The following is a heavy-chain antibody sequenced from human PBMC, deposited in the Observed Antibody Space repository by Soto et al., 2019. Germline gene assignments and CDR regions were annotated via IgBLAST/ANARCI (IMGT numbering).Heavy chain of an antibody. Sequence: ASVKVSCKAAGYTFTNFGVTWVRRAPGQGLQWMGWISAYTDTPNYARKLHGRVTMTIDTSTSTAYTDLRSLTSDDTAVYYCARVIPGVEAWFDRWGPGTLVTVSS. D-gene: IGHD2-2*01. V-gene: IGHV1-18*01. CDR2: ISAYTDTP. J-gene: IGHJ5*02. CDR3: ARVIPGVEAWFDR. CDR1: GYTFTNFG.